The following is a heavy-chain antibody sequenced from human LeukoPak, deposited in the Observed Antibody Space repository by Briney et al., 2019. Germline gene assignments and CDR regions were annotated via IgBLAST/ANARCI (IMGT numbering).Heavy chain of an antibody. CDR3: ATYSGSSGASDY. D-gene: IGHD5-12*01. J-gene: IGHJ4*02. CDR1: GITYGSYW. CDR2: IKPDGSDK. V-gene: IGHV3-7*01. Sequence: PGGGLRLSCGAAGITYGSYWMRRIRKAPGKGQGEEASIKPDGSDKNYVDSVKGRFTISRDNAKNSLYLQVNSPRAEDTAVYYCATYSGSSGASDYWGQGTLVTVSS.